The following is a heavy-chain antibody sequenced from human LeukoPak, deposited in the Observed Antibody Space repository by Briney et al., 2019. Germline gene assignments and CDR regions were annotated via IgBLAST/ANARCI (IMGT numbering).Heavy chain of an antibody. J-gene: IGHJ4*02. V-gene: IGHV3-48*01. CDR3: TRDQEGSDY. CDR1: GFTFSSYS. CDR2: ITRSSSAK. Sequence: GGSLRLSCVASGFTFSSYSMNWVRQAPGKGLEWVPYITRSSSAKFYADSVKGRFTISRDNAENLLYLQMNSLRAEDTAVYYCTRDQEGSDYWGQGTLVTVSS.